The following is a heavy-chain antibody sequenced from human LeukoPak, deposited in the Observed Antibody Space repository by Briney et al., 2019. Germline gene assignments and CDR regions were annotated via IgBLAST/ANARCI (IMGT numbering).Heavy chain of an antibody. Sequence: GGSLRLSCAASGFTVSNNYMSWVRQAPGKGLEWVSVIYSGDNTYYVESVKGRFTISRDSSKNTLFLQMNRLRAEDTAVYYCAGRRVLDASFDYWGQGTLVTVSS. D-gene: IGHD4/OR15-4a*01. CDR2: IYSGDNT. CDR1: GFTVSNNY. V-gene: IGHV3-66*02. CDR3: AGRRVLDASFDY. J-gene: IGHJ4*02.